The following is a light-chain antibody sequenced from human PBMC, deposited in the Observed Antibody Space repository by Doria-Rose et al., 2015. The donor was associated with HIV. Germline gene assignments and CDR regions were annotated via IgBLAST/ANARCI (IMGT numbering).Light chain of an antibody. Sequence: QSVLIQPPSVSGAPGQRVTISCTGSSSNVGSGFDVQWYQQLPGTAPKALIYATNNRPSGVPDRFSGSKSGTSASLVITGLQAEDEADYYCQTYDSSLTVVFGGGTKLTVL. CDR3: QTYDSSLTVV. CDR2: ATN. CDR1: SSNVGSGFD. J-gene: IGLJ2*01. V-gene: IGLV1-40*01.